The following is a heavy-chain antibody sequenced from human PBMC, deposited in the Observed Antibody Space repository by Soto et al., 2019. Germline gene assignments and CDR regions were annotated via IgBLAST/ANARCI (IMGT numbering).Heavy chain of an antibody. V-gene: IGHV5-10-1*01. CDR2: IDPSDSYT. J-gene: IGHJ4*02. D-gene: IGHD3-22*01. CDR3: ARRTYYYDSSANYQYYFDS. CDR1: GYSFTSYW. Sequence: GESLKISCKGSGYSFTSYWISWVRQMPGKGLEWMGRIDPSDSYTNYSPSFQGHVTISADKSISTVYLQWSSLKASDTAMYYCARRTYYYDSSANYQYYFDSWGQGTLVTVSS.